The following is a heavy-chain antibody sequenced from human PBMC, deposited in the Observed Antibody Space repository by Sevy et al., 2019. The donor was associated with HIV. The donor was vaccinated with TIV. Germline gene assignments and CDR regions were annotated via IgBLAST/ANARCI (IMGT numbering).Heavy chain of an antibody. J-gene: IGHJ4*02. V-gene: IGHV3-48*03. Sequence: GGSLRLSCAASGFTFSSYEMNWVRQAPGKGLEWVSYISSSGSTIYYADSVKGRFTISRDNAKNSLYLQMNSLRAEDTAVYYCARYRVYCSGGSCYPTFDYWGQGTLVTVSS. D-gene: IGHD2-15*01. CDR2: ISSSGSTI. CDR1: GFTFSSYE. CDR3: ARYRVYCSGGSCYPTFDY.